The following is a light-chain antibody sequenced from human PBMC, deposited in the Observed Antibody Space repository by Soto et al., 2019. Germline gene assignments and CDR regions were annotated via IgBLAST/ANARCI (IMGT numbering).Light chain of an antibody. CDR1: QSLRSTY. V-gene: IGKV3-20*01. J-gene: IGKJ1*01. CDR3: QQYGSSPPT. CDR2: GAS. Sequence: EIVLTQSPGTLSLSPGEGATLACRASQSLRSTYLAWYQQKPGQAPRLLIYGASSRATGIPDRFSGSGSGTDFTLTISRLEPEDFAVYYCQQYGSSPPTFGQGTKVDIK.